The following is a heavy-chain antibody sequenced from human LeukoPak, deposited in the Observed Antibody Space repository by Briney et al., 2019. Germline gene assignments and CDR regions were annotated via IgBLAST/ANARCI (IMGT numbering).Heavy chain of an antibody. J-gene: IGHJ4*02. CDR1: GGSFSGYY. Sequence: SETLSLTCAVYGGSFSGYYWSWIRQPPGKGLEWIGEINHSGSTNYNPSLKSRVTISVDTSKNQFSLKLSSVTAADTAVYYCAKDLWATVVTGDFDYWGQGTLATVSS. V-gene: IGHV4-34*01. CDR2: INHSGST. D-gene: IGHD4-23*01. CDR3: AKDLWATVVTGDFDY.